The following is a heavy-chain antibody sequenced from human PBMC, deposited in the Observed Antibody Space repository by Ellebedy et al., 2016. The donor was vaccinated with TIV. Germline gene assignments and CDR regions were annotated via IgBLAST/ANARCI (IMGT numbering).Heavy chain of an antibody. CDR3: ARDLLGGEDY. V-gene: IGHV3-53*01. D-gene: IGHD7-27*01. CDR1: GFTVSSNY. J-gene: IGHJ4*02. Sequence: GESLKISCAASGFTVSSNYMSWVRQAPGKGLEWVSVIYSGGSTYYADSVKGRFTISRDNSKNTLYRQMNSLRAEDTAVYYCARDLLGGEDYWGQGTLVTVSS. CDR2: IYSGGST.